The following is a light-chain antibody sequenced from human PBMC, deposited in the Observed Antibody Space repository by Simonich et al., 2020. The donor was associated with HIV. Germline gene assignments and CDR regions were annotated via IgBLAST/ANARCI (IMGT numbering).Light chain of an antibody. J-gene: IGLJ2*01. V-gene: IGLV1-44*01. CDR1: NSTIGSNT. CDR3: AAWDDSLNGHVI. CDR2: RNN. Sequence: QSVLTQPPSASGTPGQRVTISCSGSNSTIGSNTVNWYQQLPGTAPKLLIYRNNQRPSGVPDRFFGSKSGTAASLAISGLQSEDEADYYCAAWDDSLNGHVIFGGGTKLTVV.